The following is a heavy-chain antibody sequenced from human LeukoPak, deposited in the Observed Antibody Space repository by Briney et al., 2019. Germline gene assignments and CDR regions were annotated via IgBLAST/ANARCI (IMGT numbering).Heavy chain of an antibody. J-gene: IGHJ6*03. CDR1: GGSISSGRY. Sequence: SETLSLTCTVSGGSISSGRYWSWIRQPAGKGLEWIGRIYSSGSTNYNPSLKSRVTISVDTSKNQFSLNLSSVTAADTAVYYCARNGNDHPHYYMDVWGKGTTVTVSS. CDR2: IYSSGST. CDR3: ARNGNDHPHYYMDV. V-gene: IGHV4-61*02.